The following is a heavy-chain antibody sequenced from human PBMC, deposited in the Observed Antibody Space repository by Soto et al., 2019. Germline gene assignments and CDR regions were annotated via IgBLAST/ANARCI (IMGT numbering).Heavy chain of an antibody. Sequence: PSETLSLTCTVSGGSISSSSYYWGWIRQPPGKGLEWIGYIYYSGSTSYNPSLKSRLTISVDTSKNQFSLKLSSVTAADTAVYYCARGVIHWGQGTLVTVSS. CDR1: GGSISSSSYY. J-gene: IGHJ4*02. D-gene: IGHD3-16*02. CDR3: ARGVIH. CDR2: IYYSGST. V-gene: IGHV4-31*03.